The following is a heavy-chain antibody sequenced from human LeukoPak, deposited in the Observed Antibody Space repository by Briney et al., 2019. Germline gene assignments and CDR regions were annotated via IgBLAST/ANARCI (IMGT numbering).Heavy chain of an antibody. CDR2: IYHSGST. CDR3: ARDLRGIDDY. D-gene: IGHD6-13*01. Sequence: SETLSLTCAVSGGSISSSNWWSWVRQPPGKGLEWIGEIYHSGSTNHNPSLKSRVTMSVDTSKNQFSLKLSSVTAADTAVYYCARDLRGIDDYWGQGTLVTVSS. J-gene: IGHJ4*02. V-gene: IGHV4-4*02. CDR1: GGSISSSNW.